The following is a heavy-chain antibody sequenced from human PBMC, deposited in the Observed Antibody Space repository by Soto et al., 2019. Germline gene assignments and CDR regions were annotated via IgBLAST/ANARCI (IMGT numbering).Heavy chain of an antibody. CDR2: ISNSGST. CDR1: GGSVTSDGDY. Sequence: SETLSLTCTVSGGSVTSDGDYWTWIRQSPGKGLEWIGYISNSGSTGYNPSLKTRLSMSVDRSKNQFTLRLTSVTAADTAVYFCATESGSTYGYFDRWGQGTQVTVSS. D-gene: IGHD5-18*01. J-gene: IGHJ4*02. CDR3: ATESGSTYGYFDR. V-gene: IGHV4-30-4*01.